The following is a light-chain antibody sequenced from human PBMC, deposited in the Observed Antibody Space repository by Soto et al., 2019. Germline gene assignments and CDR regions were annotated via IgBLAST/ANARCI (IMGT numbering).Light chain of an antibody. CDR2: EVN. J-gene: IGLJ2*01. Sequence: QSALTQPASVSGSPGQSITSSCTGTSSDVGSYNLVSWYQQHPGKAPKLMIFEVNKRPSGVSNRFSGSKSGNTASLTISGLQAEDEADYYCCSYAGVSTFVVFGGGTKLTVL. CDR1: SSDVGSYNL. V-gene: IGLV2-23*02. CDR3: CSYAGVSTFVV.